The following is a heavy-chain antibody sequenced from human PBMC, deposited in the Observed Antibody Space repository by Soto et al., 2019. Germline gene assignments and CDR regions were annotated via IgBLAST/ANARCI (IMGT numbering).Heavy chain of an antibody. CDR2: IYYSGST. CDR3: ARHPGASVGATKGAFDI. CDR1: GGSISSYY. V-gene: IGHV4-59*08. Sequence: SETLSLTCTVSGGSISSYYWSWIRQPPGKGLEWIGYIYYSGSTNYNPSLKSRVTISVDTSKNQFSLKLSSVTAADTAVYYCARHPGASVGATKGAFDIWGQGTMVTVSS. J-gene: IGHJ3*02. D-gene: IGHD1-26*01.